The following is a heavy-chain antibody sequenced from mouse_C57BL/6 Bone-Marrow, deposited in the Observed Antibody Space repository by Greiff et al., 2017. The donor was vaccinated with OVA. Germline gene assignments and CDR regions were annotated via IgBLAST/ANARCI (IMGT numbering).Heavy chain of an antibody. CDR3: ARLRWLLPDY. D-gene: IGHD2-3*01. J-gene: IGHJ2*01. V-gene: IGHV1-64*01. Sequence: QVQLQQSGAELVKPGASVKLSCKASGYTFTSYWMHWVKQRPGQGLEWIGIIHPNSGSTNYNEKFKSKATLTVDKSSSTAYMQLSSLTSEDSAVYYCARLRWLLPDYWGQGTTLTVSS. CDR1: GYTFTSYW. CDR2: IHPNSGST.